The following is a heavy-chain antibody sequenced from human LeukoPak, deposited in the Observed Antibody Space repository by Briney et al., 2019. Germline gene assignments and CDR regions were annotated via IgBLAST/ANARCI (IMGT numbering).Heavy chain of an antibody. D-gene: IGHD3-3*01. Sequence: PGGSLRLSCAASGFTFSSYAMSWVRQAPGKGLEWVSAISGSGGSTYYADSVKGRFTISRDNSKNTLYLQMNSLRAEDTAVCYCAKAGGYDFWSGYPDYWGQGTLVTVSS. CDR2: ISGSGGST. V-gene: IGHV3-23*01. CDR1: GFTFSSYA. CDR3: AKAGGYDFWSGYPDY. J-gene: IGHJ4*02.